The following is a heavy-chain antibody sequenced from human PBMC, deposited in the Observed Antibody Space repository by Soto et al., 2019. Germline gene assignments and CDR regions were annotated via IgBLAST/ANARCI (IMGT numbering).Heavy chain of an antibody. J-gene: IGHJ6*01. CDR2: IIPIFGTA. CDR1: GCTFSSYA. V-gene: IGHV1-69*13. CDR3: ARDRLYGDYVVTYYYNYNAMEG. D-gene: IGHD4-17*01. Sequence: SVKVACKASGCTFSSYAISWVRQAPGQGLEWMGGIIPIFGTANYAQKFQGRVTITADESTSTAYMELSSLRPEDTAVYYCARDRLYGDYVVTYYYNYNAMEGLGQGTTVIGSS.